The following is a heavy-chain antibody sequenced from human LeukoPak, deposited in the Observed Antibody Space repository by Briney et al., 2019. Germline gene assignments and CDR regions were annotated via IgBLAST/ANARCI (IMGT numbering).Heavy chain of an antibody. CDR3: ARVREAYTNPFFDY. CDR1: GGSISNYY. D-gene: IGHD4-11*01. V-gene: IGHV4-59*12. CDR2: ISHSGSA. J-gene: IGHJ4*02. Sequence: SETLSLTCTVSGGSISNYYWSWVRQPAGKGLEWIGYISHSGSAYYNPSLKSRVTISVDRSKNQFSLKLSSVTAADTAVYYCARVREAYTNPFFDYWGQGTLVTVSS.